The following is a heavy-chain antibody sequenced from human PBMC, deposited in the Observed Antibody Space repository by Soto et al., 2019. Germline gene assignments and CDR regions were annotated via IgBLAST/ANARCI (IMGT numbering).Heavy chain of an antibody. CDR2: IGPYSGVT. D-gene: IGHD6-13*01. V-gene: IGHV1-2*02. CDR1: GYTFTDHY. CDR3: ANSSTWGGAMDV. Sequence: ASVKVSCKASGYTFTDHYMHWLRQAPGQGLEWVGWIGPYSGVTKYAQKFQGRVTMTGDMSISTAYMELSSLTSEDTAVYFCANSSTWGGAMDVWGQGTTVTVSS. J-gene: IGHJ6*02.